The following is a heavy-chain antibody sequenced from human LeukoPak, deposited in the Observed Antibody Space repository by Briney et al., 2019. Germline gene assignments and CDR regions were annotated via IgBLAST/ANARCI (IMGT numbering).Heavy chain of an antibody. CDR1: GGSINTYY. J-gene: IGHJ5*02. CDR3: ARDYTGSYLNWFDP. CDR2: VYSSGST. V-gene: IGHV4-4*07. D-gene: IGHD1-26*01. Sequence: PSETLSLTCTVSGGSINTYYWSWSRQPAGKGLEWIGRVYSSGSTNYNPSLKSRVSISVDTSKNQFSLKLSSVTAADMAVYYCARDYTGSYLNWFDPWGRGTLVTVSS.